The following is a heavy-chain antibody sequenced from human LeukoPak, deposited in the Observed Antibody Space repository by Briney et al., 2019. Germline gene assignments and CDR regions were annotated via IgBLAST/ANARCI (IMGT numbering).Heavy chain of an antibody. CDR2: TKAKVDNYVT. D-gene: IGHD3-10*01. Sequence: GGSLRLSCVVSGFTFSDYYMDWVRPTPGKGLEWIGRTKAKVDNYVTEYAASGKGRFTISRDESKSSLYLQMNSLKTEDTVVYYCDRDNIGSYDYWGQGTRVTVSS. J-gene: IGHJ4*02. CDR1: GFTFSDYY. CDR3: DRDNIGSYDY. V-gene: IGHV3-72*01.